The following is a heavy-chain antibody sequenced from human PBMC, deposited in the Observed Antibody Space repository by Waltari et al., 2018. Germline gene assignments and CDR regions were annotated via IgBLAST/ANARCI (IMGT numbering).Heavy chain of an antibody. D-gene: IGHD3-22*01. J-gene: IGHJ4*02. CDR3: ARVPLPYYYDSSGPFDY. V-gene: IGHV1-18*01. CDR1: GYIFTSYG. CDR2: ISGYNGNT. Sequence: QVQLVQSGAEVKKPGASVKVSCKASGYIFTSYGISWVRQAPGQGLEWMGWISGYNGNTIYAQKVQGRVTMTTDTSTNTAYMVLRSLRSDDTAVYYCARVPLPYYYDSSGPFDYWGQGTLVTVSS.